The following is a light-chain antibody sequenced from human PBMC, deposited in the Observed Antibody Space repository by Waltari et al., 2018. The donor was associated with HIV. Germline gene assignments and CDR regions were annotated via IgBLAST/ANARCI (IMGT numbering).Light chain of an antibody. CDR3: CSYAGTYTDVL. Sequence: SALTQPRSVSGSPGQSVTIPCTGTSSDVGGYDSVSWYLQHPGKVPKLIIYEVIKRPSGVPDRFSGSKSGNTASLTISGLQTEDEADYFCCSYAGTYTDVLFGGGTKLTVL. CDR2: EVI. J-gene: IGLJ3*02. CDR1: SSDVGGYDS. V-gene: IGLV2-11*01.